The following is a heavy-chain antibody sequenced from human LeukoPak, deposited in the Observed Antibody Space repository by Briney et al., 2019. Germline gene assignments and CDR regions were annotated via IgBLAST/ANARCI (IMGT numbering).Heavy chain of an antibody. CDR3: ARGGALTSFDS. CDR1: GFTFSSYG. V-gene: IGHV1-18*01. D-gene: IGHD1-26*01. CDR2: ISAYNGKT. Sequence: ASVKVSCKASGFTFSSYGISWVRQAPGQGLEWMGWISAYNGKTNYAQKFQGRDTMTTDTSTSTAYMDLRSLRSDDTAVYYCARGGALTSFDSWGQGTLITVSS. J-gene: IGHJ4*02.